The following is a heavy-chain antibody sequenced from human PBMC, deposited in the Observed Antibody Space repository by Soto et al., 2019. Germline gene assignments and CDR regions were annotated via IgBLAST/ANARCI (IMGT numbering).Heavy chain of an antibody. Sequence: GSLRLSCAASGFTFSSYAMSWVRQAPGKGLEWVSAISGSGGSTYYADSVKGRFTISRDNSKNTLYLQMNSLRAEDTAVYYCAKYRDGYPTYFDYWGQRTLVTGSS. V-gene: IGHV3-23*01. CDR3: AKYRDGYPTYFDY. D-gene: IGHD3-16*02. CDR2: ISGSGGST. J-gene: IGHJ4*02. CDR1: GFTFSSYA.